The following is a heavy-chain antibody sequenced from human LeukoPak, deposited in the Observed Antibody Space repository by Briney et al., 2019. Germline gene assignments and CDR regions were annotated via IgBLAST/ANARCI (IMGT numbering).Heavy chain of an antibody. D-gene: IGHD3-10*01. V-gene: IGHV3-21*01. CDR2: ISSSSSYI. CDR3: ARDPSFGAIDY. J-gene: IGHJ4*02. Sequence: GGSLRLSCAASGFTLSNYNMNWVRQAPGKGLEWVSSISSSSSYIYYADSVKGRFTISRDNAKNSLFLQMNSLRAEDTAVYYCARDPSFGAIDYWGQGTLVAVSS. CDR1: GFTLSNYN.